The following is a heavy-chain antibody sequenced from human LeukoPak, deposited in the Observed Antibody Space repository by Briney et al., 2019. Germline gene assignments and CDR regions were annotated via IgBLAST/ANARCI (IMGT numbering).Heavy chain of an antibody. D-gene: IGHD2-2*01. CDR3: ARGGDIAVVPAAMVGP. CDR1: GGSFSGYY. J-gene: IGHJ5*02. V-gene: IGHV4-34*01. CDR2: ISHSGST. Sequence: KASETLSLTCAVYGGSFSGYYWSWIRQPPGKGLEWIGEISHSGSTNYNPSLKSRVTISVDTSKNQFSLKLSSVTAADTAVYYCARGGDIAVVPAAMVGPWGQGTLVTVSS.